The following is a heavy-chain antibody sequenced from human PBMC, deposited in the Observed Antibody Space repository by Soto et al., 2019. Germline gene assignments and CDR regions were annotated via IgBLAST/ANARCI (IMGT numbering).Heavy chain of an antibody. CDR3: AKDSTTVAGIWYFDY. J-gene: IGHJ4*02. D-gene: IGHD6-19*01. Sequence: EVQLLGSGGGLVQPGGSLTLSCAASGFTFSTYAMTWVRQAPGEGLEWVSTISRSGSITYSADSVKGRFTSSRDNSKNTLYLQMNSLRGEDTAVYYCAKDSTTVAGIWYFDYWGQGTLVTVSS. V-gene: IGHV3-23*01. CDR2: ISRSGSIT. CDR1: GFTFSTYA.